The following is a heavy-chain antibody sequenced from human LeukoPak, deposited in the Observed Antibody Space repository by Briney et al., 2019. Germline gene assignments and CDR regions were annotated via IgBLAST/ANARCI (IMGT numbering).Heavy chain of an antibody. Sequence: PGGSLRLSCAASGFTFSSYAMTWVRQAPGKGLEGVSSISGSGYSTYYADSVKGRFTISRDNSKNTLYLQMNSLRGEDTAVYYCAKGVGIEGAGHFDPWGQGTVVTVSS. V-gene: IGHV3-23*01. CDR2: ISGSGYST. D-gene: IGHD6-13*01. CDR1: GFTFSSYA. J-gene: IGHJ5*02. CDR3: AKGVGIEGAGHFDP.